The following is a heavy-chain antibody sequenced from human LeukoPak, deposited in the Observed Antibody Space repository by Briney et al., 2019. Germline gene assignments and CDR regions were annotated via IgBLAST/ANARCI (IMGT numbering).Heavy chain of an antibody. CDR1: GYTFTSYG. CDR2: ISAYNGNT. Sequence: ASVKVSCKASGYTFTSYGISWVRQAPGQGLEWMGWISAYNGNTNYAQKPQGRVTMTTDTSTSTAYMELRSLRSDDTAVYYCARADYGDFPYYFDYWGQGTLVTVSS. D-gene: IGHD4-17*01. V-gene: IGHV1-18*01. J-gene: IGHJ4*02. CDR3: ARADYGDFPYYFDY.